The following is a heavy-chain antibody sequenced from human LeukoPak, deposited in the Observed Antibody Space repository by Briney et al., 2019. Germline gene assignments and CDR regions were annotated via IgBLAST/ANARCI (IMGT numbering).Heavy chain of an antibody. CDR2: ISSSSSYI. CDR1: GFTFSSYS. V-gene: IGHV3-21*01. CDR3: AGEGHYCSSTSCYTDY. J-gene: IGHJ4*02. D-gene: IGHD2-2*01. Sequence: GGSLRLSCAASGFTFSSYSMNWFRQAPGKGLEWVSSISSSSSYIYYADSVKGLFTISRDNAKNSLYLQMNSLRAEDTAVYYCAGEGHYCSSTSCYTDYWGQGTLVTVSS.